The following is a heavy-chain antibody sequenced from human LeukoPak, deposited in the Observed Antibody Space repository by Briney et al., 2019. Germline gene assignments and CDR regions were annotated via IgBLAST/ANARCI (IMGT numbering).Heavy chain of an antibody. V-gene: IGHV3-30-3*01. CDR3: ARDYAADCSGGSCTDY. J-gene: IGHJ4*02. D-gene: IGHD2-15*01. CDR2: ISYDGSNK. CDR1: GFTFSSYA. Sequence: PGGSLRLSCAASGFTFSSYAMHWVRQAPGKGLEWVAVISYDGSNKYYADSVKGRFTISRDNSKNTLYLQMNSLRAEDTAVYYCARDYAADCSGGSCTDYWGQGTLVTVSS.